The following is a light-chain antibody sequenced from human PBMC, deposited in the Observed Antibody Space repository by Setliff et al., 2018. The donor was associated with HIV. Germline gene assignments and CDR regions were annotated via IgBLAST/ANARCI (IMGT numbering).Light chain of an antibody. J-gene: IGLJ1*01. CDR1: SSDVGGYNY. CDR3: CSYAGSYKV. CDR2: DVS. V-gene: IGLV2-11*01. Sequence: QSALAQPRSVSGSPGQSVTISCTGTSSDVGGYNYVSWYQQHPGKAPKLMIYDVSKRPSGVPDRLSGSKPGYTASLTISGLQAEDEADYYCCSYAGSYKVFGTGTKVTVL.